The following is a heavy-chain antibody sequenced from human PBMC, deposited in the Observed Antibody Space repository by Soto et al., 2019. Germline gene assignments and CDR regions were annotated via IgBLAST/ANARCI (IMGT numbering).Heavy chain of an antibody. CDR3: ARDTYYDFWSGYYLYYYGMDV. D-gene: IGHD3-3*01. CDR1: GYTFTSYD. V-gene: IGHV1-8*01. CDR2: MNPNSGNT. J-gene: IGHJ6*02. Sequence: ASVKVSCKASGYTFTSYDINWVRQATAQGLEWMGWMNPNSGNTGYAQKFQGRVTMTRNTSISTAYMELSSLRSEDTAVYYCARDTYYDFWSGYYLYYYGMDVWGQGTTVTVS.